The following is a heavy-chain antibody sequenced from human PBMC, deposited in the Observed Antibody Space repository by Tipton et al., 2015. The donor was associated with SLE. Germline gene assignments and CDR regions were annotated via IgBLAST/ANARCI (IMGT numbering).Heavy chain of an antibody. D-gene: IGHD2-15*01. CDR2: IFTTGRP. J-gene: IGHJ4*02. V-gene: IGHV4-61*09. CDR3: ARDRVVARRVGRGF. Sequence: TLSLTCNVTGDSITSGTYYWTWIRQPAGKGLEWIGEIFTTGRPNYNPSLTSRVTISVDTSNNQPSLKLTSVTAADAAVYFCARDRVVARRVGRGFWGQGFLVTVPS. CDR1: GDSITSGTYY.